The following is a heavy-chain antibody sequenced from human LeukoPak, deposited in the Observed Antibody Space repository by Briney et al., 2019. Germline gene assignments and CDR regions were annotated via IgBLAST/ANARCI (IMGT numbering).Heavy chain of an antibody. V-gene: IGHV4-59*01. CDR1: GGSMTNLY. Sequence: SETLSLTCSVSGGSMTNLYWTWIRQPPGKGLEWIGDNYDSGSTRYNTSLESRVTISVDTSKNQFSLKLSSVTAADTAVYYCAKGGSTNFYYGDVWGQGTTVTVSS. J-gene: IGHJ6*02. D-gene: IGHD2/OR15-2a*01. CDR2: NYDSGST. CDR3: AKGGSTNFYYGDV.